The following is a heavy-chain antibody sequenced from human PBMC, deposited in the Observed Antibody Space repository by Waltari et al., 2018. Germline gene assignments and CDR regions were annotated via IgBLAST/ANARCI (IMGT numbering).Heavy chain of an antibody. V-gene: IGHV1-2*02. CDR2: TNPNSGAT. CDR1: GYTFTGYY. Sequence: QVQLVQSGAEVKKPGASVKVSCKASGYTFTGYYMHWVRQAPGQGLEWMGWTNPNSGATNYAQKFQGRVTMTRDTSISPAYMELSRLRSDDTAVYYCARGKGGSQYYFDYWGQGTLVTVSS. J-gene: IGHJ4*02. D-gene: IGHD1-26*01. CDR3: ARGKGGSQYYFDY.